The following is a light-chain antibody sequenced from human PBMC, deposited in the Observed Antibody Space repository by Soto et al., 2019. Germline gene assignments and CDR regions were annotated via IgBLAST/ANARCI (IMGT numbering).Light chain of an antibody. V-gene: IGKV1-5*01. CDR3: QQYNTYS. CDR1: QSIKDW. CDR2: DAS. J-gene: IGKJ1*01. Sequence: IQLTQSPYSVPASVGDRVAITCRASQSIKDWLAWYQQKPGKAPKLLIYDASSLEIGVPSRFSGSGSRTEFSLTISSLQPDDFATYYCQQYNTYSFGQGTKVDIK.